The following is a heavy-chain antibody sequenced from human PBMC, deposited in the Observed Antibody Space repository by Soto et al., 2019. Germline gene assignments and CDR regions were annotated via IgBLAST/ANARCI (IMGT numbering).Heavy chain of an antibody. CDR2: IYYRGST. CDR1: GGSISSGGCY. Sequence: QVQLQESGPGLVKPSQTLSLTCTVSGGSISSGGCYWSWILKHPGKGLEWIGYIYYRGSTYYNPSLKRRVTISVDTSKNQFSLKLSSVTAEDTAVYYCARGLDYFDYWGQGTLVTVSS. V-gene: IGHV4-31*03. J-gene: IGHJ4*02. CDR3: ARGLDYFDY.